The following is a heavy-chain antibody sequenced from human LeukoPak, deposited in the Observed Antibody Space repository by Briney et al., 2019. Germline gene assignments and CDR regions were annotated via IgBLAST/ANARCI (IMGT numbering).Heavy chain of an antibody. J-gene: IGHJ4*02. CDR3: ARHRGSSSWDFDN. CDR1: GGSIRSSSYC. V-gene: IGHV4-39*01. D-gene: IGHD6-13*01. Sequence: SETLSLTCSVSGGSIRSSSYCWGWIRQPPGKGLEWIGSLYNSRTTYYNPSLKSRVTISVDTSKNQFSLKVSSVTAADTAVYYCARHRGSSSWDFDNWGQGILVTVSS. CDR2: LYNSRTT.